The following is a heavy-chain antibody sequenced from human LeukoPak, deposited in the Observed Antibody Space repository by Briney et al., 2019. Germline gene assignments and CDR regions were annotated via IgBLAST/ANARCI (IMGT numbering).Heavy chain of an antibody. CDR1: GFTSSSYS. V-gene: IGHV3-48*04. D-gene: IGHD1-26*01. J-gene: IGHJ4*02. Sequence: GGSLRLSCVASGFTSSSYSMSWVRQAPGKGLEWVSYIDTSSSTIYYADSVKGRFTISRDNAKNSLYLQMKSLRAEDTTVYYCARDMGYSGSWPGYFDYWGQGVLVTVSS. CDR3: ARDMGYSGSWPGYFDY. CDR2: IDTSSSTI.